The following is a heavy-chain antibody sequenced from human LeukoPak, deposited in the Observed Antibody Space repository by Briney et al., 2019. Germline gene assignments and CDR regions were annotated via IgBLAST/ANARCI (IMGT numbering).Heavy chain of an antibody. CDR1: GYTFTSYY. D-gene: IGHD6-6*01. CDR3: ARAEYSISPFDY. V-gene: IGHV1-46*01. J-gene: IGHJ4*02. CDR2: INPSGGST. Sequence: ASVKVSCKASGYTFTSYYMHWVRQAPGQGLEWMGIINPSGGSTSYTQKFQGRVTMTRDMSTSTVYMELSSLRSEDTAVYYCARAEYSISPFDYWGQGTLVTVSS.